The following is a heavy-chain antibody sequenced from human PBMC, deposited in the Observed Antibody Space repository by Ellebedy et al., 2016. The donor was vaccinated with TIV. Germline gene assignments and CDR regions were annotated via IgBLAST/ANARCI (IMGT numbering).Heavy chain of an antibody. CDR1: GFTVSANF. Sequence: GESLKISCAASGFTVSANFMNWVRQGPGKGLEWVSGINWNGDTIAYADSVKGRFTISRDNAKNSLYLQMNSLRDEDTALYYCARDGLDDFGDYGRFDCWGQGTLVTVSS. V-gene: IGHV3-20*04. J-gene: IGHJ4*02. CDR3: ARDGLDDFGDYGRFDC. CDR2: INWNGDTI. D-gene: IGHD4-17*01.